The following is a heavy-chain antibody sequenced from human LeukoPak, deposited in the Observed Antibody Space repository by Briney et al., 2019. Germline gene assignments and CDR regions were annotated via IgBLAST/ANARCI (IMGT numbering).Heavy chain of an antibody. CDR3: ARDLWRIAARHCYYYYGMDV. CDR2: IIPIFGTA. V-gene: IGHV1-69*13. CDR1: GGTFSSYA. Sequence: GASVKVSCKASGGTFSSYAISWVRQAPGQGLEWMGGIIPIFGTANYAQKFQGRVTITADESTSTAYTELSSLRSEDTAVYYCARDLWRIAARHCYYYYGMDVWGQGTTVTVSS. D-gene: IGHD6-6*01. J-gene: IGHJ6*02.